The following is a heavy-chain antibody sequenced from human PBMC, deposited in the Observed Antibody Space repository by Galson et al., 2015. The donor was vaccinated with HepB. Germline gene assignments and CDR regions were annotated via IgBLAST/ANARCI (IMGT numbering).Heavy chain of an antibody. CDR2: IGTSAFTI. D-gene: IGHD5-12*01. J-gene: IGHJ3*02. CDR3: ARDLSGSDDAFDI. V-gene: IGHV3-11*01. CDR1: GFTLSNYY. Sequence: SLRLSCADSGFTLSNYYMTWIRQAPGGGLEWVSYIGTSAFTIYYADSVRGRFTISRDNAENTLYLQMNSLRAEDTALYYCARDLSGSDDAFDIWGQGTMVTVSS.